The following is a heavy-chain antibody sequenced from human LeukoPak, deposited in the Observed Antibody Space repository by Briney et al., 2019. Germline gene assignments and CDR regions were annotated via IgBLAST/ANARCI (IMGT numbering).Heavy chain of an antibody. V-gene: IGHV4-59*01. D-gene: IGHD6-19*01. CDR2: IYYSGST. CDR1: GGSISSYY. J-gene: IGHJ4*02. CDR3: ARGGAVAGTFDY. Sequence: SETLSLTCTVSGGSISSYYWSWIRQPPGKGLEWIGYIYYSGSTNYNPSLKSRVTISEDTSKNQFSLKLSSVTAADTAVYYCARGGAVAGTFDYWGQGTLVTVSS.